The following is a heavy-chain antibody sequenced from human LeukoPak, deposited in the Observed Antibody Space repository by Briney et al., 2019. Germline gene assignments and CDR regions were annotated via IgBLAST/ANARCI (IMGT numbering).Heavy chain of an antibody. CDR2: IYTSGST. J-gene: IGHJ4*02. Sequence: SETLSLTCTVSGGSISSGSYYWSWIRQPAGKGLEWIGRIYTSGSTNYNPSLKSRVTISVDTSKNQFSLKLSSVTAADTAVYYCARAAQRLQVDYWGQGTLVTVSS. CDR1: GGSISSGSYY. CDR3: ARAAQRLQVDY. V-gene: IGHV4-61*02. D-gene: IGHD6-25*01.